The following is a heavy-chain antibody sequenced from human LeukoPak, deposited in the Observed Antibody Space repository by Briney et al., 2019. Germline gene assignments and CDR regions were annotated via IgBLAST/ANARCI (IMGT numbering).Heavy chain of an antibody. V-gene: IGHV3-33*01. Sequence: GGTLRLSCAASGFTFSSYGMNWVRRAPGKGRRWVAVIWYDGSNKYYGDSVKGRFTISRDNSKNTLYLQMKSLRAEDTAVYYCARGGSGSWYNDYWGQGTLVTVSS. CDR3: ARGGSGSWYNDY. CDR2: IWYDGSNK. J-gene: IGHJ4*02. D-gene: IGHD6-13*01. CDR1: GFTFSSYG.